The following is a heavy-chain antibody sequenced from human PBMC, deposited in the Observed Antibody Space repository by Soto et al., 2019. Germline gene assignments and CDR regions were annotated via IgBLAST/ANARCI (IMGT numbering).Heavy chain of an antibody. CDR3: ARLTPGVVVPHAFDI. J-gene: IGHJ3*02. V-gene: IGHV4-39*01. CDR2: IYYRGST. D-gene: IGHD3-22*01. Sequence: QLQLQESGPGLVKPSETLSLTCTVSGGSISSSGYYWGWIRQPPGKGLEWIGNIYYRGSTYYNPSLKSRVTISVDTSKNQFSLKLSSVTAADTAVYYCARLTPGVVVPHAFDIWGQGTMVTVSS. CDR1: GGSISSSGYY.